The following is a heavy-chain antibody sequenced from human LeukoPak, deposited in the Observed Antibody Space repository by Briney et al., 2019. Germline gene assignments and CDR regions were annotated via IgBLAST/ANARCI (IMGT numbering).Heavy chain of an antibody. Sequence: GGSLRLSCAASGFIVTGDHMIWVRQAPGKGLEWVSIIYSNGATYYADSVKGRFTISRDNSKNTLYLQMNSLRVEDTAVYYCAKEFYGYYYDSSGTPIDYWGQGTLVTVSS. CDR3: AKEFYGYYYDSSGTPIDY. CDR1: GFIVTGDH. V-gene: IGHV3-66*01. CDR2: IYSNGAT. D-gene: IGHD3-22*01. J-gene: IGHJ4*02.